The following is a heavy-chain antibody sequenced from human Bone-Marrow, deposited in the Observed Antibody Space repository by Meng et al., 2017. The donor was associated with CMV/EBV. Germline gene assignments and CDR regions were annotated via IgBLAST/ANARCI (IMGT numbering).Heavy chain of an antibody. CDR3: ARGRTYYGFYYYGMDV. Sequence: SETLSLTCTVSGGSISSYYWSWIRQPPGKGLEWIAYIYYIGTTNYNPSLKSRVTISVDTSKNQFSLKLSPVTAADTAVYYCARGRTYYGFYYYGMDVWGQGTTVTVSS. D-gene: IGHD3-10*01. CDR2: IYYIGTT. V-gene: IGHV4-59*12. J-gene: IGHJ6*02. CDR1: GGSISSYY.